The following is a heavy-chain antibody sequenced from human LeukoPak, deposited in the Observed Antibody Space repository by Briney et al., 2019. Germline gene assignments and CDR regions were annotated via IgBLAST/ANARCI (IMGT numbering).Heavy chain of an antibody. V-gene: IGHV3-33*01. Sequence: GGSLRLSCAASGFIFSGYGMHWVRQAPGKGLGWMAVMWYDGSNKYYADSVKGRFTISRDNSKNTLYLQMNSLRAEDTAVYYCARDRGPVYSYGVLDYWGQGTLVTVSS. J-gene: IGHJ4*02. CDR3: ARDRGPVYSYGVLDY. D-gene: IGHD5-18*01. CDR2: MWYDGSNK. CDR1: GFIFSGYG.